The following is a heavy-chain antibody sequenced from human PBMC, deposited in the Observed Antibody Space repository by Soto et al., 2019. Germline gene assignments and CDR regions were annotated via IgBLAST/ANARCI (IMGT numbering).Heavy chain of an antibody. Sequence: EVQLLESGGGLVQPGGSLRLPCAASGFTFSAYAMSWVRQAPGKGLEWVSGISGSGTSTYYSDSVKGRFTISRDNSKNTLYLQKNSLRAEDTAIYYCAKVAFDYDTSGYYDYWGQGTLVTVSS. CDR3: AKVAFDYDTSGYYDY. D-gene: IGHD3-22*01. V-gene: IGHV3-23*01. J-gene: IGHJ4*02. CDR2: ISGSGTST. CDR1: GFTFSAYA.